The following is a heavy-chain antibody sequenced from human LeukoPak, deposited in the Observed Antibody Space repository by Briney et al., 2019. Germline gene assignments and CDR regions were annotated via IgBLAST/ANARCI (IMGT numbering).Heavy chain of an antibody. Sequence: PSETLSLTCTVSGGSISSSSYYWGWIRQPPGKGLEWIGSIYYSGSTYYNPSLKSRVTISVDTSKNQFSLKLSSVTAADTAVYYRACTCSVVPAAPYYYGMDVWGQGTTVTVSS. CDR3: ACTCSVVPAAPYYYGMDV. D-gene: IGHD2-2*01. CDR2: IYYSGST. J-gene: IGHJ6*02. CDR1: GGSISSSSYY. V-gene: IGHV4-39*01.